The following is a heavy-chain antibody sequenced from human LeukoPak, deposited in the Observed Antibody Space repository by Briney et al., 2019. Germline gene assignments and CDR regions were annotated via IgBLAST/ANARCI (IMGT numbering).Heavy chain of an antibody. CDR1: GFTFSSYG. CDR3: ARDGPKTDIAARPCWFDP. D-gene: IGHD6-6*01. Sequence: GRSLRLSCAASGFTFSSYGMHWVRQAPGKGLEWVAGIWYDGSNKYYADSVKGRFTISRDNSKNTLYLQMNSLRAEDTAVYYCARDGPKTDIAARPCWFDPWGQGTLVTVSS. V-gene: IGHV3-33*01. J-gene: IGHJ5*02. CDR2: IWYDGSNK.